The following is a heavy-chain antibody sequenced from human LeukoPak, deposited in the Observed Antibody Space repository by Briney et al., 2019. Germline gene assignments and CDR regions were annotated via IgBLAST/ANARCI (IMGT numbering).Heavy chain of an antibody. CDR2: ISGSGGST. D-gene: IGHD2/OR15-2a*01. CDR1: GFNFDSYG. J-gene: IGHJ6*02. V-gene: IGHV3-23*01. CDR3: AKDLSRLYYYCGMDV. Sequence: PGGSLRLSCAASGFNFDSYGMHWVRQAPGKGLEWVSGISGSGGSTYYADSVKGRFTISRDNSKNTLYLQMNSLRAEDTAVYYCAKDLSRLYYYCGMDVWGQGTTVTVSS.